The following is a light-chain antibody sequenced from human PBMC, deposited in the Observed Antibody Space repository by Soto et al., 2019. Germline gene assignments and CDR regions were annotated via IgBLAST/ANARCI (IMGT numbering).Light chain of an antibody. CDR3: QHYNSFPLT. Sequence: DIQMTQSPSTLSASVGDRVTITCRASQSISTWLAWYQQKPGKAPKLLIYDASSLESGVPSRFSGSGSGTEFTLTISSLQTDDFASYYCQHYNSFPLTFGGGTKVEIK. CDR1: QSISTW. CDR2: DAS. J-gene: IGKJ4*01. V-gene: IGKV1-5*01.